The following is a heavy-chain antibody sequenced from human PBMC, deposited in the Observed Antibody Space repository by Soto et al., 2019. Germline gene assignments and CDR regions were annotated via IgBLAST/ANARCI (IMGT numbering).Heavy chain of an antibody. CDR3: AKGVAYCGGDCLPIDY. CDR1: GFTFSTYG. D-gene: IGHD2-21*02. CDR2: TSYDGGNK. Sequence: GGSLRLSCAASGFTFSTYGMHWVRQAPGKGLEWVAVTSYDGGNKYYAGSVKGRFTISRDNSENTLYLQMNSLRAEDTAVYYCAKGVAYCGGDCLPIDYWGQGTLVTVSS. J-gene: IGHJ4*02. V-gene: IGHV3-30*18.